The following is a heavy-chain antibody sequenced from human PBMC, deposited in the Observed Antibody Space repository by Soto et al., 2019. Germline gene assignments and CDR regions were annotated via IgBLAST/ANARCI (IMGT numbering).Heavy chain of an antibody. V-gene: IGHV1-18*01. CDR2: ISAYNGNT. CDR3: SRDLGYGSGSYYPGY. Sequence: HQDTKQGLEWMGWISAYNGNTNYAQNFQGRVTMTTDTSSSTAYMELRSLRSDDTAVYYCSRDLGYGSGSYYPGYCGEGTLVTV. D-gene: IGHD3-10*01. J-gene: IGHJ4*02.